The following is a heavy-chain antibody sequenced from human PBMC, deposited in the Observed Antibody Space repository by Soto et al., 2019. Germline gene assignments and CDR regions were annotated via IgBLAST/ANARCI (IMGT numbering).Heavy chain of an antibody. J-gene: IGHJ4*01. V-gene: IGHV3-13*04. Sequence: GGSLRLSCSASGFTFSSYDMHWVRQGTGKGLEWVSAIGTTGDTYYAGSVKGRFTISRENAKNSLYLQMDSLRAEDTAVYYCARDSGYGSGTSVNHYLDYWGHGTLVTVSS. CDR3: ARDSGYGSGTSVNHYLDY. CDR2: IGTTGDT. CDR1: GFTFSSYD. D-gene: IGHD3-10*01.